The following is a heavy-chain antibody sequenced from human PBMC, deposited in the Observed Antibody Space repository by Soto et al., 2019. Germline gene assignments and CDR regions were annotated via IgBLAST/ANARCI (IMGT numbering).Heavy chain of an antibody. V-gene: IGHV3-15*01. Sequence: EVQLVESGGDLVKPGGSLRLSCAASGFIFSDAWMNWVRQAPGKGLEWVGRTKSNTDGGTTDYAAPVKGRFTISRDDSKNTVFLQMNSLKTEDTALYYCTTISPIRWNERSDYWGRGTLVTVSS. CDR3: TTISPIRWNERSDY. D-gene: IGHD1-1*01. CDR1: GFIFSDAW. J-gene: IGHJ4*02. CDR2: TKSNTDGGTT.